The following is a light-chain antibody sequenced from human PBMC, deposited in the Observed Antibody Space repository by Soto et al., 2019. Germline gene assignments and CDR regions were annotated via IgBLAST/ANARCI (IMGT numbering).Light chain of an antibody. CDR3: SSYTSSSTLV. Sequence: QSALTQPASVSGSPGQSITISCTGTSSDVGGYNFVSWYQQHPGKAPKLVIYEINNRPSGVSNRFSGSKSGNTASLTISGLQAEDEADYYCSSYTSSSTLVFGGGTKVTVL. CDR1: SSDVGGYNF. V-gene: IGLV2-14*03. J-gene: IGLJ2*01. CDR2: EIN.